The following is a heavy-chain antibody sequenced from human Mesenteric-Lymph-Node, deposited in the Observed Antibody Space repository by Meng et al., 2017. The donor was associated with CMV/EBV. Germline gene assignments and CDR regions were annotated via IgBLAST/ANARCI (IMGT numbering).Heavy chain of an antibody. Sequence: SVKVSCKASGGTFSSYAISWVRQAPGQELEWMGGIIPILGTANYAQKFQGRVTITTDESTSTAYMELSSLRSEDTAVYYCARVVLGYCSSTSCSTDAFDIWGQGTMVTVSS. J-gene: IGHJ3*02. V-gene: IGHV1-69*05. CDR1: GGTFSSYA. CDR2: IIPILGTA. D-gene: IGHD2-2*02. CDR3: ARVVLGYCSSTSCSTDAFDI.